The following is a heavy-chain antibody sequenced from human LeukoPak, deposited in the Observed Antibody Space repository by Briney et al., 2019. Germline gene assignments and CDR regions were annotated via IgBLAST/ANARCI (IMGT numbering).Heavy chain of an antibody. V-gene: IGHV3-21*01. CDR1: GFTFSSYS. CDR3: ARDRAYCGGDCSSVTAFDI. J-gene: IGHJ3*02. Sequence: SGGSLRLSCAASGFTFSSYSMNWIRQAPEKGLEWVSFISSSSSYIYYADSVKGRFTISRDNAKKSLFLQMNSLRAEDTAVYYCARDRAYCGGDCSSVTAFDIWGQGTTVTVSS. CDR2: ISSSSSYI. D-gene: IGHD2-21*02.